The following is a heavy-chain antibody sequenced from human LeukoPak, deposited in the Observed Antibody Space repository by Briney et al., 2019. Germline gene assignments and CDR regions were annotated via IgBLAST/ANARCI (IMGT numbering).Heavy chain of an antibody. CDR3: AREAIAARRRGFDY. J-gene: IGHJ4*02. CDR2: INPNSGGT. Sequence: GGSVKVSCKASGYTFTGYHMHWVRQAPGQGLEWMGWINPNSGGTNYAQKFQGRVTMTRDTSTSTAYMELSRLRSDDTAVYYCAREAIAARRRGFDYWGQGTLVTVSS. V-gene: IGHV1-2*02. CDR1: GYTFTGYH. D-gene: IGHD6-6*01.